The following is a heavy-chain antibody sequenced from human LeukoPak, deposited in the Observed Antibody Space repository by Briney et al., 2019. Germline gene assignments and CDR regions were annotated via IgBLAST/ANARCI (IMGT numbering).Heavy chain of an antibody. V-gene: IGHV4-39*01. J-gene: IGHJ4*02. D-gene: IGHD6-13*01. CDR1: GASFSSSTYY. Sequence: SETLSLTCTVSGASFSSSTYYWGWIRQPPGKGLEWIGSIYYSGSTYYNPSLKSRVTMSVDTSKNQFSLKLSSVTVRDMRGGISATGTRPFDYWGQGTLVTVSS. CDR2: IYYSGST. CDR3: ATGTRPFDY.